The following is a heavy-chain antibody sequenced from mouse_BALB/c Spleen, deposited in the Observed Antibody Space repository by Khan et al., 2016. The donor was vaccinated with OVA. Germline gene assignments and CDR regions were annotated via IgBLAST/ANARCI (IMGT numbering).Heavy chain of an antibody. CDR2: IYTDTGQA. CDR1: GYTFTNNG. Sequence: QIQLMQSGPELKKPGETVKISCKASGYTFTNNGMNWVKLAPGQGFKWMGWIYTDTGQAAYADDFKRRFAFSLETSASTAYLQLNNLKNEDTATYFCARVGYSGTMDYWGQGTSVTVSS. V-gene: IGHV9-3-1*01. D-gene: IGHD2-14*01. J-gene: IGHJ4*01. CDR3: ARVGYSGTMDY.